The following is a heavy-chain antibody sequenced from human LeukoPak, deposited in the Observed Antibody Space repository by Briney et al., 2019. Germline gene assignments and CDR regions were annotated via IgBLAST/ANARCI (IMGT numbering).Heavy chain of an antibody. CDR2: INPNSGGT. CDR3: ARDITLLWFGEPHGIDY. J-gene: IGHJ4*02. D-gene: IGHD3-10*01. V-gene: IGHV1-2*02. CDR1: GYTFTGYY. Sequence: GASVKVSCKASGYTFTGYYMHWVRQAPGQGLEWMGWINPNSGGTNYAQKFQGRVTMTRDTSISTAYMELSRLRSDDTAVYYCARDITLLWFGEPHGIDYWGQGTLVTVSS.